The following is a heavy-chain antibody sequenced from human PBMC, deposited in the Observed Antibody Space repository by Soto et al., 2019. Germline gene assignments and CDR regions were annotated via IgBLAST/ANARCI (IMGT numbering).Heavy chain of an antibody. CDR1: GGSFSGYY. Sequence: SETLSLTCAVYGGSFSGYYWSWIRQPPGKGLEWIGEINHSGSTNYNPSLKSRVTISVDTSKNQFSLKLSSVTAADTAVYYCARARSIAARLLDYYGMDVWGQGTTVTVSS. CDR2: INHSGST. CDR3: ARARSIAARLLDYYGMDV. V-gene: IGHV4-34*01. J-gene: IGHJ6*02. D-gene: IGHD6-6*01.